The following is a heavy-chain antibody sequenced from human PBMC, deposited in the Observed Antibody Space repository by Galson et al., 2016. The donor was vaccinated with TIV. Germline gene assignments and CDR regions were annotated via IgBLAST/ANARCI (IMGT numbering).Heavy chain of an antibody. J-gene: IGHJ2*01. CDR2: IYYSGTT. CDR3: ARHKGLGRMNWYFDL. Sequence: TLSLTCTVSGGSINMYHWSWIRQPLGKGLEWIGYIYYSGTTTYNPSLTSRLTMSVDTSKNHFSLNLTSVTAADTAVYYCARHKGLGRMNWYFDLWGRGTLVTVSS. D-gene: IGHD7-27*01. V-gene: IGHV4-59*08. CDR1: GGSINMYH.